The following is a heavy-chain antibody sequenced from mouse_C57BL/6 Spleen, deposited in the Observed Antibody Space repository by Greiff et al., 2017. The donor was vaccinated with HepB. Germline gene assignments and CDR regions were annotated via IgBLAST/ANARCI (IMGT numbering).Heavy chain of an antibody. CDR3: ARIYEAMDY. Sequence: VQLKESGPGLVKPSQSLSLTCSVTGYSITSGYYWHWIRQFPGNKLEWMGYISYDGSNNYNPSLKNRISITRDTSKNQFFLKLNSVTTEDTATYYCARIYEAMDYWGQGTSVTVSS. V-gene: IGHV3-6*01. D-gene: IGHD2-3*01. CDR1: GYSITSGYY. CDR2: ISYDGSN. J-gene: IGHJ4*01.